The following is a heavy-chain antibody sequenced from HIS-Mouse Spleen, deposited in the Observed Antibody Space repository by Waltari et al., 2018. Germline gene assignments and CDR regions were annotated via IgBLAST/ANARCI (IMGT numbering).Heavy chain of an antibody. CDR2: IKQDGSEK. Sequence: EVQLVESGGGLVQPGGSLRLSCAASGFTFSSYWMSWVRQAPGKGLEWVSDIKQDGSEKYYVDSVQGRFTISRDNSKNTLYLQMNSLRAEDTAVYYCASHNIAALDYWGQGTLVTVSS. V-gene: IGHV3-7*01. CDR1: GFTFSSYW. CDR3: ASHNIAALDY. D-gene: IGHD6-6*01. J-gene: IGHJ4*02.